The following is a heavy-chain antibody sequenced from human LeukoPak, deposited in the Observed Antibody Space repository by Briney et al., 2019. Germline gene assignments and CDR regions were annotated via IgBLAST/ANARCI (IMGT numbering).Heavy chain of an antibody. CDR3: VRAYDY. V-gene: IGHV4-34*01. CDR2: IYNSGST. Sequence: PSETLSLTCAVYGGSFSGSNWCWIRQPPGKGLEWIGEIYNSGSTIYNPSLKSRVTISVDTSKNQFSLNLISVTAADTAVYYCVRAYDYWGQGTLVTVSS. CDR1: GGSFSGSN. J-gene: IGHJ4*02.